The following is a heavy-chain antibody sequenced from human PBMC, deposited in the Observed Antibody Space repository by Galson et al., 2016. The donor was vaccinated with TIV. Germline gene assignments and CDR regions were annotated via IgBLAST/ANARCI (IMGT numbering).Heavy chain of an antibody. D-gene: IGHD3-22*01. CDR2: ISGGGGST. J-gene: IGHJ6*02. V-gene: IGHV3-23*01. CDR1: GFTFSIFA. Sequence: SLRLSCAASGFTFSIFAMTWVRQAPGMGLEWVSAISGGGGSTYYADSVKGRFTISRDNSKNTLFLPMNSLRAEDTAVYYCTKVPSSGFSYYYSLDVWGQGATVTVSS. CDR3: TKVPSSGFSYYYSLDV.